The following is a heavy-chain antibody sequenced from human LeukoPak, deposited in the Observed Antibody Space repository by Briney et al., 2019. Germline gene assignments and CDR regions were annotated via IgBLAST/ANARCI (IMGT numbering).Heavy chain of an antibody. D-gene: IGHD3-22*01. CDR3: ARYDYYDSSGYYLDAFDI. V-gene: IGHV4-59*01. Sequence: PSETLSLTCTVSGGSISSYYWSWIRQPPGKGLEWIGYIYYSGSTNYNPSLKSRVTISVDTSKNQFSLKLSSVTVADTAVYYCARYDYYDSSGYYLDAFDIWGQGTMVTVSS. CDR2: IYYSGST. CDR1: GGSISSYY. J-gene: IGHJ3*02.